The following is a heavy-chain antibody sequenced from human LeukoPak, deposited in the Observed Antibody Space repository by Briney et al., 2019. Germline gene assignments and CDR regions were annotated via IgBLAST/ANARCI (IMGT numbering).Heavy chain of an antibody. J-gene: IGHJ6*03. V-gene: IGHV1-2*02. Sequence: GGSVKVSCKASGYTFTGYYMHWVRQAPGQGLEWMGWINPNSGGTNYAQKFQGRVTMTRDTSISTAYMELSRLRSDDTAVYYCARGGQILEWLSSYYYYYYMDVWGKGTTVTVSS. CDR3: ARGGQILEWLSSYYYYYYMDV. D-gene: IGHD3-3*01. CDR1: GYTFTGYY. CDR2: INPNSGGT.